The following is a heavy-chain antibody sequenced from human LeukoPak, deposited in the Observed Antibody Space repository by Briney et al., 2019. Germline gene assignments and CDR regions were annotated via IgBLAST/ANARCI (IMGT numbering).Heavy chain of an antibody. CDR2: INQFGGAV. CDR3: APLLGDSTVFEY. V-gene: IGHV3-7*01. D-gene: IGHD3-16*01. CDR1: GFALSTYW. Sequence: GGSLRLSCEVSGFALSTYWMSWVRQAPGKGLEWVANINQFGGAVHYVDSVKGRFIISRDNVKNSLSLQMNSLRAEDTAVYYCAPLLGDSTVFEYWGQGTLVTVSS. J-gene: IGHJ4*02.